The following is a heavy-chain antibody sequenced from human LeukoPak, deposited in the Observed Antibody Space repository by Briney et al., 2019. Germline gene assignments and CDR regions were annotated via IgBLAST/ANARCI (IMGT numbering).Heavy chain of an antibody. V-gene: IGHV3-53*01. D-gene: IGHD2-2*01. CDR3: AKLSGTSCFLDY. J-gene: IGHJ4*02. Sequence: GGSLRLSCAASGLTVSGNYMSWVRQAPGKGLEWVPMLYSDGSTYYADSVKGRFTISRDNSKNTLYLQMNSLRAEDTAVYYCAKLSGTSCFLDYWGQGTLVTVSS. CDR2: LYSDGST. CDR1: GLTVSGNY.